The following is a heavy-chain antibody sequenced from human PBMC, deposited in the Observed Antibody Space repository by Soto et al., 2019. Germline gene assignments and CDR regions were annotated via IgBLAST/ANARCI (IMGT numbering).Heavy chain of an antibody. D-gene: IGHD1-7*01. CDR3: TRGFKLQLPTY. J-gene: IGHJ4*02. CDR1: GYTFTSYD. V-gene: IGHV1-8*01. Sequence: QVQLVQSGAEVRKPGASVKVSCKASGYTFTSYDINWVRQAPGQGLEWMGWMNPNSGNTGYAQKFQGRVTMTRDTSISTAYMELSGLRSEDTAVYYCTRGFKLQLPTYWGQGTLVTVSS. CDR2: MNPNSGNT.